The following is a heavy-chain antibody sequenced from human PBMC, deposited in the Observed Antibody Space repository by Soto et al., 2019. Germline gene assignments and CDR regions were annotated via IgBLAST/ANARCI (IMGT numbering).Heavy chain of an antibody. CDR3: SAYPFQH. Sequence: GGSLRLSCAASGFTFSSYWMHWVRQAPGKGLEWVSRIDSVGTSPFYADSVKGRFTISRDNGKNTMFLQMNSLRAEDTAVYFCSAYPFQHWGQGTRVTVSS. CDR2: IDSVGTSP. J-gene: IGHJ1*01. CDR1: GFTFSSYW. V-gene: IGHV3-74*01.